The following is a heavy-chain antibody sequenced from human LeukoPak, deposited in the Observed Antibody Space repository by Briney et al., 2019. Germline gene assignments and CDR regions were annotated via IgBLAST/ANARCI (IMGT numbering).Heavy chain of an antibody. D-gene: IGHD3-22*01. J-gene: IGHJ4*02. CDR1: GYTFTGYY. CDR3: ARTLTMIVVAPDY. Sequence: GASVKVSCKASGYTFTGYYMHWVRQAPGQGLEWMGWINPNSGGTNYAQKFQGRVTMTRDTSISTAYMELSRLRSDDTAVYYCARTLTMIVVAPDYWGQGTLVTVSS. V-gene: IGHV1-2*02. CDR2: INPNSGGT.